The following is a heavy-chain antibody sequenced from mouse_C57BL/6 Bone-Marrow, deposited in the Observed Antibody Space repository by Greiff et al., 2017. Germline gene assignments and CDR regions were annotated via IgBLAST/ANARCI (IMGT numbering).Heavy chain of an antibody. J-gene: IGHJ3*01. CDR3: ARVVAY. Sequence: EVMLVESGGDLVKPGGSLKLSCAASGFTFSSYGMSWVRQTPDKRLEWVATISSGGSYTYYPASVKGRFTISRDNAHKTLYLQMSSLKSEDTAMYYCARVVAYWGQGTLVTVSA. CDR1: GFTFSSYG. CDR2: ISSGGSYT. V-gene: IGHV5-6*01.